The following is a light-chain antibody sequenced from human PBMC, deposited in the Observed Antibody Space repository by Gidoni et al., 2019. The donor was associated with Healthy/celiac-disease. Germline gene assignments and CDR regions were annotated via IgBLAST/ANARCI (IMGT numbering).Light chain of an antibody. CDR1: QIVSSN. V-gene: IGKV3-15*01. CDR2: GAS. Sequence: EIVMKQSPATLSVSPGERATLSCRASQIVSSNLAWYQQKPGQAPSLLIYGASTRATGIPARLSGSGSGTEFTLTISSLQSEDFAVYYCQQYNNWPPNFGQGTRLEIK. CDR3: QQYNNWPPN. J-gene: IGKJ5*01.